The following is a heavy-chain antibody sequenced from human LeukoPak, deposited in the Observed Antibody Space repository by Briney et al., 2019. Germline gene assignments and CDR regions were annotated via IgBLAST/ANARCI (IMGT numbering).Heavy chain of an antibody. CDR2: IIPIVDTA. V-gene: IGHV1-69*13. CDR1: GGTFSSYA. Sequence: SVKVSCKASGGTFSSYAISWVRQAPGQGLEWMGEIIPIVDTADYAQKFQGRVTITADESTSTAYMELNSLRAEDTAVYYCAKPDYGDYDVGAFDIWGQGTMVTVSS. J-gene: IGHJ3*02. CDR3: AKPDYGDYDVGAFDI. D-gene: IGHD4-17*01.